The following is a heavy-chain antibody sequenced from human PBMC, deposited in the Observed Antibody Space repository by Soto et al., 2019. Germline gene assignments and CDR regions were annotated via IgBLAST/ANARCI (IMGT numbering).Heavy chain of an antibody. Sequence: QVQLVQSGAEVKKPGASVKVSCKASGYTFTSYGISWVRQAPGQGLEWMGWISAYNGTTNDAQKLQGRVTMTTDTSTSTGYMELRSLRSDDTAVYYCARDRGAYGMDVWGQGTTVTVSS. CDR3: ARDRGAYGMDV. J-gene: IGHJ6*02. CDR1: GYTFTSYG. V-gene: IGHV1-18*01. CDR2: ISAYNGTT.